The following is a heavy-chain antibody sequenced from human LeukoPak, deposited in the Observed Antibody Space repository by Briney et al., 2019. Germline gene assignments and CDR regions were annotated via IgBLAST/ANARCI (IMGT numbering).Heavy chain of an antibody. CDR2: IYHSGST. V-gene: IGHV4-38-2*01. CDR1: GYSISSGYY. J-gene: IGHJ4*02. Sequence: PSETLSLTCAVSGYSISSGYYWGWIRQPPGKGLEWIGSIYHSGSTYYNPSLKSRVTISVDTSKNQFSLKLSSVTAADTAVYYCASWQWFGEHYWGPGTLVTVSS. CDR3: ASWQWFGEHY. D-gene: IGHD3-10*01.